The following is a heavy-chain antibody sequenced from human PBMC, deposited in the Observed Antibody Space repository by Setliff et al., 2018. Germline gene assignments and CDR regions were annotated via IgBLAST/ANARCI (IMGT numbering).Heavy chain of an antibody. D-gene: IGHD3-3*01. V-gene: IGHV4-61*09. CDR3: ARVTGFLYIDV. Sequence: KSSETLSLTCTVSGGSISSAPYYWSWIRQPAGKGPEWIGHIYTSWSSNYNPSLKSRVTMSIDTSKNQFSLNLSPVTAADTAVYYCARVTGFLYIDVWGKGTTVTVSS. CDR2: IYTSWSS. J-gene: IGHJ6*03. CDR1: GGSISSAPYY.